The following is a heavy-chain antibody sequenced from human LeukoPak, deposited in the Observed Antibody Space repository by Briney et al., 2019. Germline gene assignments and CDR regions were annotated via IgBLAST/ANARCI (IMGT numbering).Heavy chain of an antibody. CDR1: GFTFTNYA. D-gene: IGHD6-13*01. V-gene: IGHV3-23*01. J-gene: IGHJ4*02. CDR3: AKDATSRWYPYFYDY. CDR2: TSGTGSST. Sequence: PGGSLRLSCAASGFTFTNYAMSWVRQAPGKGLEWVSVTSGTGSSTYYADSVKGRFTISRDNSKNTLYLQMNSLRAEDTAVYYCAKDATSRWYPYFYDYWGQGTLVTVSS.